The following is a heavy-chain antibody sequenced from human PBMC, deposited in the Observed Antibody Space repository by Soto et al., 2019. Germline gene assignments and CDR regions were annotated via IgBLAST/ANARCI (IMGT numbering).Heavy chain of an antibody. J-gene: IGHJ3*02. Sequence: GASVKVSCKASGGTFGSYAISWVRQAPGQGLEWMGGIIPIFGTANYAQKFQGRVTITADKSTSTAYMELSSLRSEDTAVYYCAREDSITMIVVVIGSGAFDIWGQGTMVTVSS. D-gene: IGHD3-22*01. V-gene: IGHV1-69*06. CDR3: AREDSITMIVVVIGSGAFDI. CDR1: GGTFGSYA. CDR2: IIPIFGTA.